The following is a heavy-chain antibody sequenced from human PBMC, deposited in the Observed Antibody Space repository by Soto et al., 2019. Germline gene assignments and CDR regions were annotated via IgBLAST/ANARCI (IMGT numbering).Heavy chain of an antibody. J-gene: IGHJ4*02. V-gene: IGHV1-18*01. CDR3: ARDHAGSGWFRFDY. CDR1: GFTFTRYN. D-gene: IGHD6-19*01. Sequence: APVKVSCKNSGFTFTRYNINLVRQAPGQGLEWMGWISAYNGDTNYAQKLQGRVTMTTDASTSTAYMELRSLRSDDTAMYYCARDHAGSGWFRFDYWGQGTLVTVSS. CDR2: ISAYNGDT.